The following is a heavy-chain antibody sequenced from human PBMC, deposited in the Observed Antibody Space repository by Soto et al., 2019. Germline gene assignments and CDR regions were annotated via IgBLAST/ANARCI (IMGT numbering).Heavy chain of an antibody. CDR3: ARQDVVVPAGIPQFDP. CDR2: ISPYNGNT. D-gene: IGHD2-2*02. CDR1: GYSFSSYG. Sequence: GASVKVSCKASGYSFSSYGISWVRQAPGQGLEWMGWISPYNGNTNYAQKLQGRVTMTTDTSTSTAYMELRSLRSDDTAMYYCARQDVVVPAGIPQFDPWGQGTLVNVSS. V-gene: IGHV1-18*04. J-gene: IGHJ5*02.